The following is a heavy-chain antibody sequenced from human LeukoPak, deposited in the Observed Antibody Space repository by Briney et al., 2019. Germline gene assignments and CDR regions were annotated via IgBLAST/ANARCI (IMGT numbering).Heavy chain of an antibody. J-gene: IGHJ6*02. D-gene: IGHD4-17*01. CDR2: ISASGSAT. V-gene: IGHV3-23*01. CDR1: GFIFSNYG. CDR3: ARDGATTTDYYYGMDV. Sequence: GGSLRLSCAASGFIFSNYGMNWVRQAPGKGLEWVAAISASGSATSYADSVRGRFTISRDNSKSTTYLQMNSLRAEDAAVYYCARDGATTTDYYYGMDVWGQGTTVTVSS.